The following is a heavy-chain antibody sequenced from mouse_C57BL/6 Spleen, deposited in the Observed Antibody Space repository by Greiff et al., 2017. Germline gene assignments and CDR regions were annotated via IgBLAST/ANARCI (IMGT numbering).Heavy chain of an antibody. D-gene: IGHD3-2*02. CDR3: AIPSSGGNYFDY. CDR1: GYTFTSYW. V-gene: IGHV1-74*01. CDR2: IHPSDSDT. J-gene: IGHJ2*01. Sequence: QVQLQQPGAELVKPGASVKVSCKASGYTFTSYWMHWVKQRPGQGLEWIGGIHPSDSDTNYNQKFKGKATLTVDKSSSTAYMQLSSLTSEDSAVYYCAIPSSGGNYFDYWGQGTTLTVSS.